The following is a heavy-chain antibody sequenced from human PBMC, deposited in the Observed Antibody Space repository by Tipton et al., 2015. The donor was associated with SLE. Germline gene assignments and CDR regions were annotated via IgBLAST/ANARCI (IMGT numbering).Heavy chain of an antibody. Sequence: TLSLTCTVSSGSISSGGYYWSWIRHHPGKGLEWIGYISDTGNTYYNPSLKSRVTISLDTSREHFALKVTSVTAADTGMYYCSRDFVAWGQGILVTVSS. D-gene: IGHD2-15*01. CDR1: SGSISSGGYY. V-gene: IGHV4-31*03. CDR2: ISDTGNT. J-gene: IGHJ4*02. CDR3: SRDFVA.